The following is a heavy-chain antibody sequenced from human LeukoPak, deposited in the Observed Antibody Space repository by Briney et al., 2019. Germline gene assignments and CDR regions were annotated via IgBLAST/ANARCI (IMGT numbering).Heavy chain of an antibody. CDR2: ITWDGSTT. CDR3: AKALQGYSYADY. V-gene: IGHV3-43*01. Sequence: GGSLRLSCVVSGFTFDDYTMHWVRRAPGKGLEWVSLITWDGSTTYYAGSVEGRFTISRDNTKNSLYLQMNSLRSEDTALYYCAKALQGYSYADYWGQGTLVTVSS. D-gene: IGHD5-18*01. CDR1: GFTFDDYT. J-gene: IGHJ4*02.